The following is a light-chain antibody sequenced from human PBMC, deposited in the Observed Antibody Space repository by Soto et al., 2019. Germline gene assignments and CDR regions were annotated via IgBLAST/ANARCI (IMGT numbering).Light chain of an antibody. CDR3: QQYYYWPIT. CDR1: QSVSSN. CDR2: ASS. J-gene: IGKJ5*01. Sequence: EIVMTQSPATLSVSPGERATLSCRTSQSVSSNLAWYQQKAGQAPRLLFDASSTRATGIPAMFSGSGSGTEFTLTSSILHAEDFVVYYCQQYYYWPITFGQGTRLEIK. V-gene: IGKV3-15*01.